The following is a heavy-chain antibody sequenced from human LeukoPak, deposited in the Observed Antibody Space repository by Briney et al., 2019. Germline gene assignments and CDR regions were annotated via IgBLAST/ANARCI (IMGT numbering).Heavy chain of an antibody. V-gene: IGHV4-61*01. CDR1: GGSVSGSFY. CDR3: AGLEPHRPLDY. D-gene: IGHD1-1*01. J-gene: IGHJ4*02. CDR2: MDTSATI. Sequence: SETLSLTCTVSGGSVSGSFYWNCVRQPPGKGLGCIGYMDTSATINYKPPLKTRVTVSIVMSKNQYPLNLSSVTAADTAQYYCAGLEPHRPLDYWGQGTLVTVSS.